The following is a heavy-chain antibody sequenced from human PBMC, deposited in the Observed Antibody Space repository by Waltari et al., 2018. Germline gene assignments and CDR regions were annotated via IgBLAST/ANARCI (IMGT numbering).Heavy chain of an antibody. V-gene: IGHV4-34*01. Sequence: QVQLQQWGAGLLKPSETLSLTCAVYGGSFSGYYWSWIRQPPGKGLEWIGEINHSGCTNYNPSHKSRVTILVDTAKNQYSLKLSSVTAADTAVYYCARALGYCSSTSCPRDWNGDAFDIWGQGTMVTVSS. CDR1: GGSFSGYY. D-gene: IGHD2-2*01. CDR3: ARALGYCSSTSCPRDWNGDAFDI. CDR2: INHSGCT. J-gene: IGHJ3*02.